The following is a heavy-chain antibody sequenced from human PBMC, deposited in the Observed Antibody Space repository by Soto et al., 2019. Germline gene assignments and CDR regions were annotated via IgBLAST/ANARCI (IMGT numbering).Heavy chain of an antibody. CDR3: ARFKPSYSSGYDAFDI. CDR1: GYRFTSYW. Sequence: GESLRISCKGSGYRFTSYWIGWVRQMPGKGLEWMGIIYPGDSDTRYSPSFQGQVTISADKSISTAYLQWSSLKASDTAMYYCARFKPSYSSGYDAFDIWGQGTMVTVSS. CDR2: IYPGDSDT. J-gene: IGHJ3*02. D-gene: IGHD6-19*01. V-gene: IGHV5-51*01.